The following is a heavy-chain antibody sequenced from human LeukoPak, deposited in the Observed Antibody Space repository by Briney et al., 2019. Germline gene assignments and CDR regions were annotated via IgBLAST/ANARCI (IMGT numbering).Heavy chain of an antibody. Sequence: GGSLRLSCAASGFTFSNSDMSWVRQARGKGLECVSTLSGSGITTYYADCVKGRFTISRDNSKNTLYLQMNSLRAEDTAVYYCAKGIYSSGWSYFDYWGHGTLVTVSS. CDR1: GFTFSNSD. V-gene: IGHV3-23*01. J-gene: IGHJ4*01. CDR2: LSGSGITT. D-gene: IGHD6-19*01. CDR3: AKGIYSSGWSYFDY.